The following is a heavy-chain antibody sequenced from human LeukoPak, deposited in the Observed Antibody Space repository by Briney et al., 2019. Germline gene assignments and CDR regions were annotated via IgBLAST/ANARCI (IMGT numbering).Heavy chain of an antibody. J-gene: IGHJ6*02. CDR3: AQGGSEIYYFYHGMDV. CDR2: ISYDGSNK. V-gene: IGHV3-30*03. D-gene: IGHD3-10*01. Sequence: QPGRSLRLSCAASGFSFNSYAIHWVRQAPGKGPEWVTAISYDGSNKHYADSVRGRFTISRDNSKNTLYLQMNSLRTEDTVVYYCAQGGSEIYYFYHGMDVWGRGTTVTVSS. CDR1: GFSFNSYA.